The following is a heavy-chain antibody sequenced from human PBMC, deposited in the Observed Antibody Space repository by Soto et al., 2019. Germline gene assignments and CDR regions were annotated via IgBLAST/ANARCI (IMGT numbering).Heavy chain of an antibody. Sequence: PGGSLRLSCAASGFTFSSYGMHWVRQAPGKGLEWVAVIWYDGSNKYYADSVKGRFTISRDNSKNTLYLQMNSLRAEDTAVYYCARGDLAARHGFYYYWYYMDVWGKGTTVTVSS. CDR1: GFTFSSYG. D-gene: IGHD6-6*01. V-gene: IGHV3-33*01. CDR3: ARGDLAARHGFYYYWYYMDV. CDR2: IWYDGSNK. J-gene: IGHJ6*03.